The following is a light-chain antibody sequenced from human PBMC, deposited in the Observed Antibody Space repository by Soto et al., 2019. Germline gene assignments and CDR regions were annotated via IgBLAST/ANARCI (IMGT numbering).Light chain of an antibody. V-gene: IGKV3-20*01. J-gene: IGKJ4*01. CDR1: QSVSSNY. CDR2: GAS. CDR3: QQFSSYPLT. Sequence: EIVVTQSPGTLSLSPGEGATLSCRASQSVSSNYLAWYQQKPGQAPRLLIYGASNRATGIPDRFSGSGSGTEFTLTISRLEPEDFAVYYCQQFSSYPLTFGGGTKVDIK.